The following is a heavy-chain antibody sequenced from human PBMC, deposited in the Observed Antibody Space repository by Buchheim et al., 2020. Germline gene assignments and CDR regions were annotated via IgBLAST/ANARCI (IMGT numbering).Heavy chain of an antibody. J-gene: IGHJ6*02. CDR2: INPSGGST. D-gene: IGHD6-13*01. CDR1: GYTFTSYY. V-gene: IGHV1-46*01. CDR3: ARAPAAAGTYYYGMDV. Sequence: QVQLVQSGAEVKKPGASVKVSRKASGYTFTSYYMHWVRQAPGQGLEWMGIINPSGGSTSYAQKFQGRVTMTRDTSTSTVYMELSSLRSEDTAVHYCARAPAAAGTYYYGMDVWGQGTT.